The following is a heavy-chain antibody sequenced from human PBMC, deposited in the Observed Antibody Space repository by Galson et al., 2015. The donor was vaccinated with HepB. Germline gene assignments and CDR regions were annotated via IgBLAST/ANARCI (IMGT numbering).Heavy chain of an antibody. D-gene: IGHD6-13*01. V-gene: IGHV3-21*01. Sequence: SLRLSCAASGFTFSIYSMSWVRQAPGKGLEWVSSITDNGDVYYAVSVKGRFSISRDNAQNSLYLQMSSLRAEDAAMYYCARDPAAGDSWGQGTLVTVSS. CDR2: ITDNGDV. CDR3: ARDPAAGDS. CDR1: GFTFSIYS. J-gene: IGHJ4*02.